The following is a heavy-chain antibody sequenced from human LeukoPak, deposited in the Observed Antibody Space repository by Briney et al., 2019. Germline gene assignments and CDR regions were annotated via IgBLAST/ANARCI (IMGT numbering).Heavy chain of an antibody. Sequence: SETLSLTCAVYGGSFSGYYWSWIRQPTGKGLEWIGEINHSGSTNYNPSLKSRVTISVDTSKNQFSLKLSSVTAADTAVYYCARGRNDYVWGSYRPYYFDYWGQGTLVTVSS. CDR3: ARGRNDYVWGSYRPYYFDY. J-gene: IGHJ4*02. CDR2: INHSGST. D-gene: IGHD3-16*02. V-gene: IGHV4-34*01. CDR1: GGSFSGYY.